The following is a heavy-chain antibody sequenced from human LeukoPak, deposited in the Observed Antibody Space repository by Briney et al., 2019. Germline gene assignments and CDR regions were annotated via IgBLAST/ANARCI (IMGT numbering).Heavy chain of an antibody. V-gene: IGHV4-31*03. CDR3: ARNVGWYSHDS. CDR2: IWNSGST. J-gene: IGHJ4*02. CDR1: GDSISSRTYY. D-gene: IGHD6-19*01. Sequence: SETLSLTCSVSGDSISSRTYYWTWIRQHPEKGLEWIGYIWNSGSTNYNPSLKSRVTISVDTSKNQFSLKLTSMTAADTAVYYCARNVGWYSHDSWGQGTLVTVSS.